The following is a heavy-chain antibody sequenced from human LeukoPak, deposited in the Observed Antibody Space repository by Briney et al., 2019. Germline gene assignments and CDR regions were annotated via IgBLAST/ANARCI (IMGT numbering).Heavy chain of an antibody. CDR2: MNPNSGNT. J-gene: IGHJ4*02. V-gene: IGHV1-8*01. CDR1: GYTFTSYD. D-gene: IGHD5-18*01. CDR3: ARDCGYRAKGPFDY. Sequence: GASVKVSCKASGYTFTSYDINWVRQATGQGLEWMGWMNPNSGNTGYAQKFQGRVTMTRNTSISTAYMELSRLRSDDTAVYYCARDCGYRAKGPFDYWGQGTLVTVSS.